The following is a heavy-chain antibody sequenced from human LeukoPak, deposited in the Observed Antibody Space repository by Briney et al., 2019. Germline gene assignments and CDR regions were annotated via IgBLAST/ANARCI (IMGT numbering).Heavy chain of an antibody. CDR2: IIPILGIA. D-gene: IGHD6-19*01. CDR1: GGTFSSYA. CDR3: ARDSGSGWSYYFDY. V-gene: IGHV1-69*04. J-gene: IGHJ4*02. Sequence: ASVKVSCKASGGTFSSYAISWVRQAPGQGLEWMGRIIPILGIANYAQKFQGRVTITADKSTSTAYMELSSLRSEDTAVYYCARDSGSGWSYYFDYWGQGTLVTVSS.